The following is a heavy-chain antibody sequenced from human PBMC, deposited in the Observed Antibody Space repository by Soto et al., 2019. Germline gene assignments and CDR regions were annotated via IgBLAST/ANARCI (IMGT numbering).Heavy chain of an antibody. CDR2: VYYSGTT. Sequence: QVQLLESGPGLVKPSETLSLTCTVSGGSISTYYWSWVRQPPGKGLEWIGYVYYSGTTDYNPSLSSRVTTSVDTSRNQFSPKLSSVTATHTAIYYCARHNSGYDTFFDYWGQGTLVTVSS. V-gene: IGHV4-59*08. J-gene: IGHJ4*02. CDR3: ARHNSGYDTFFDY. CDR1: GGSISTYY. D-gene: IGHD5-12*01.